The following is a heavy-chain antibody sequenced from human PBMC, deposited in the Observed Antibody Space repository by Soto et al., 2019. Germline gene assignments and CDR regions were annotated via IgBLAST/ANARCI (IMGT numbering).Heavy chain of an antibody. Sequence: SETLSLTCTVSGGSISSYYWSWIRQPPGKGLEWIGYIYYSGSTNYNPSLKSRVTISVDTSKNQFSLKLSSVTAADTAVYYCARVEVVRGVKWNWFDPWGQGTLVTVSS. CDR3: ARVEVVRGVKWNWFDP. J-gene: IGHJ5*02. V-gene: IGHV4-59*01. CDR2: IYYSGST. D-gene: IGHD3-10*01. CDR1: GGSISSYY.